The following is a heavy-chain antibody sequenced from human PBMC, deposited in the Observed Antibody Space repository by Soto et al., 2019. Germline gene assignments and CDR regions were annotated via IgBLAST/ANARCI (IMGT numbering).Heavy chain of an antibody. Sequence: ASVKVSCKASGYTFTSYGISWVRQAPGQGLEWMGWISAYNGIANYAQKFQGRVTITADKSTSTAYMELSSLRSEDTAVYYCAKGDWFDPWGQGTLVTVSS. CDR3: AKGDWFDP. V-gene: IGHV1-18*01. CDR1: GYTFTSYG. CDR2: ISAYNGIA. J-gene: IGHJ5*02.